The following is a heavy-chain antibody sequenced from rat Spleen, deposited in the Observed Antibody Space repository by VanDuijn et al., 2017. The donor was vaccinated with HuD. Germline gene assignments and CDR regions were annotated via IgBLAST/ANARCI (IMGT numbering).Heavy chain of an antibody. CDR3: ARAPYNRDWFVY. CDR1: GFSLFSYG. Sequence: QVQLKESGPGLVQPSQTLSLTCTVSGFSLFSYGVSWVRQPPGKGLEWMGGIWGDGSTKYNSALKSRLSISRDTSKSQVFLKMNSLQTEDTATYYCARAPYNRDWFVYWGQGTLVTVSS. V-gene: IGHV2-13*01. J-gene: IGHJ3*01. CDR2: IWGDGST. D-gene: IGHD4-1*01.